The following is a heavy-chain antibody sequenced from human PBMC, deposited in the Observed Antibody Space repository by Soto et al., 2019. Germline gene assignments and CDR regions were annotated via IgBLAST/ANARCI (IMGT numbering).Heavy chain of an antibody. Sequence: ASLKVSCKSSGYTFTSYDINWVRQATGQGLEWMGWMNPNSGNAGYAQKFQGRVTMTRNTSISTAYMELSSLRSEDTAVYYCARGRLMNHNPYYFDYWGQGTLVTVSS. CDR2: MNPNSGNA. J-gene: IGHJ4*02. D-gene: IGHD2-8*01. V-gene: IGHV1-8*01. CDR3: ARGRLMNHNPYYFDY. CDR1: GYTFTSYD.